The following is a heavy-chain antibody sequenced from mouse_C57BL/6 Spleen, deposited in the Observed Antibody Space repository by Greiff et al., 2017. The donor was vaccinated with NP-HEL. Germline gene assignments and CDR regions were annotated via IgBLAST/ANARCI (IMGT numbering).Heavy chain of an antibody. D-gene: IGHD1-1*01. CDR3: ARFGGSSPYYFDY. CDR2: IYPGDGDT. CDR1: GYAFSSSW. Sequence: LQESGPELVKPGASVKISCKASGYAFSSSWMNWVKQRPGKGLEWIGRIYPGDGDTNYNGKFKGKATLTADKSSSTAYMQLSSLTSEDSAVYFCARFGGSSPYYFDYWGQGTTLTVSS. J-gene: IGHJ2*01. V-gene: IGHV1-82*01.